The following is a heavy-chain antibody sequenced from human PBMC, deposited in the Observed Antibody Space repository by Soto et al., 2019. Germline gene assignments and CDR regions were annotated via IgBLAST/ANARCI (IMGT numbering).Heavy chain of an antibody. CDR1: GGSFSTYY. J-gene: IGHJ3*02. D-gene: IGHD3-9*01. CDR3: ARGGSNDWQVAFDI. V-gene: IGHV4-34*01. Sequence: QLQQWGAGLLKPSETLSLTCVVSGGSFSTYYYNWIRQSPGKGLEWIGEINHSGSNNYSPSLKSRATMSLDTSKNQCSLKLTSVTPADTAVYYCARGGSNDWQVAFDIWGQGTMVTVSS. CDR2: INHSGSN.